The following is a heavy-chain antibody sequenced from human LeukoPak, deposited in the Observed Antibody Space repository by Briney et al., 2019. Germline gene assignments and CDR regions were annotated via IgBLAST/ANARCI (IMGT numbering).Heavy chain of an antibody. D-gene: IGHD6-19*01. CDR1: GYSFTSYW. CDR3: ARAGYSSGWSEDYYYGMDV. V-gene: IGHV5-51*01. J-gene: IGHJ6*02. Sequence: GESLQISCKGSGYSFTSYWIGWVRQLPGKGLEWMGIIYPGDSDTRYSPSFQGQVTISADKSISTAYLQWSSLKASDTAMYYCARAGYSSGWSEDYYYGMDVWGQGTTVTVSS. CDR2: IYPGDSDT.